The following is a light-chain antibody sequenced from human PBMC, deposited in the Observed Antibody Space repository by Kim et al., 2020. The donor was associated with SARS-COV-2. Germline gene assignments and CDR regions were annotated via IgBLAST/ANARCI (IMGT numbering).Light chain of an antibody. Sequence: QSALTQPRSVSGSPGQSVTISCTGNSSDVGGYKFVSWYQQHPGKAPKLLIFDVNKRPSGVPDRFSGSKSGNTASLTISRLQAEDEADYYCCSFAGRYTYVFGTGTKVTVL. CDR3: CSFAGRYTYV. V-gene: IGLV2-11*01. CDR1: SSDVGGYKF. J-gene: IGLJ1*01. CDR2: DVN.